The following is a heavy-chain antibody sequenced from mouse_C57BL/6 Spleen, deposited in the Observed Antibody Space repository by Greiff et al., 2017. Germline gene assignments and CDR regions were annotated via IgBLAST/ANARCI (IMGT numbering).Heavy chain of an antibody. V-gene: IGHV1-80*01. CDR3: ARFPLLLGYFDV. CDR2: IYPGDGDT. CDR1: GYAFSSYW. Sequence: QVQLQQSGAELVKPGASVKISCKASGYAFSSYWMNWVKQRPGKGLEWIGQIYPGDGDTNYNGKFKGKATLTADKSSSTAYMQLSSLTSEDSAVYFCARFPLLLGYFDVWGTGTTVTVSS. D-gene: IGHD1-1*01. J-gene: IGHJ1*03.